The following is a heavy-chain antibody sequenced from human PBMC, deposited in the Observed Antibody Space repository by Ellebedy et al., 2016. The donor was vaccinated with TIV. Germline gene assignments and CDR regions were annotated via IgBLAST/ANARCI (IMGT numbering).Heavy chain of an antibody. CDR1: GGSISSYY. Sequence: SETLSLXXTVSGGSISSYYWSWIRQPAGKGLEWIGRIYTSGSTNYNPSLKSRVTMSVDTSKNQFSLKLSSVTAADTAVYYCARDFLFGNYGSGSSYYYYGMDVWGQGTTVTVSS. D-gene: IGHD3-10*01. CDR2: IYTSGST. J-gene: IGHJ6*02. V-gene: IGHV4-4*07. CDR3: ARDFLFGNYGSGSSYYYYGMDV.